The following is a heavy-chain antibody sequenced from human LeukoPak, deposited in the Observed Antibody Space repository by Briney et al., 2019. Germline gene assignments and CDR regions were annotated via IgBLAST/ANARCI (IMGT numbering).Heavy chain of an antibody. CDR2: IVVGSGNT. CDR1: GFTFPRSV. V-gene: IGHV1-58*02. D-gene: IGHD7-27*01. J-gene: IGHJ3*02. Sequence: SVKVSCKASGFTFPRSVMQWVRQARGQGLEWIGWIVVGSGNTNYAQKFQERVTITRDMSTSTAYMELSSLRSEDTAVYYCAADLGPHGDHDSWGQGTMVTVSS. CDR3: AADLGPHGDHDS.